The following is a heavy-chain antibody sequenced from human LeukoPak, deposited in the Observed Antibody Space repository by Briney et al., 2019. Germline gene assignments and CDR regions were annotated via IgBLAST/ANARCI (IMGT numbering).Heavy chain of an antibody. CDR1: GFTLSTFE. Sequence: GGSLRLSCADSGFTLSTFELNWARQAPGEGLEWVSLLSGSGGSTYYADSVKGRFTISRDNSKNTLYLQMNSLRAEDTAVYYCAKAWLEQGGMYDYWGQGTPVTVSS. J-gene: IGHJ4*02. CDR2: LSGSGGST. V-gene: IGHV3-23*01. CDR3: AKAWLEQGGMYDY. D-gene: IGHD1/OR15-1a*01.